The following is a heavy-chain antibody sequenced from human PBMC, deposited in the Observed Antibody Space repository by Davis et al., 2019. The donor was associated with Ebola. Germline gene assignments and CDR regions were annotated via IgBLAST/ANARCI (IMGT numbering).Heavy chain of an antibody. V-gene: IGHV3-30-3*01. CDR2: ISYDGSNK. Sequence: PGGSLRLSCAASGFTFSSYAMHWVRQAPGKGLEWVAVISYDGSNKYYADSVKGRFTISRDNSKNTLYLQMNSLRAEDTAVYYCARLSYYDSSGYEEDAFDIWGQGTMVTVSS. J-gene: IGHJ3*02. CDR3: ARLSYYDSSGYEEDAFDI. D-gene: IGHD3-22*01. CDR1: GFTFSSYA.